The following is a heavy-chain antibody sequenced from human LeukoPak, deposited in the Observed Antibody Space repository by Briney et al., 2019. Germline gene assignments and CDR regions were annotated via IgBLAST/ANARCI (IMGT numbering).Heavy chain of an antibody. V-gene: IGHV5-51*01. D-gene: IGHD1-20*01. J-gene: IGHJ4*02. CDR1: GYSFTSYW. CDR3: ARLGTYNWEPPNY. CDR2: IYPGDSDT. Sequence: GESLKISCKGSGYSFTSYWIGWVRQMPGKGLEWMGIIYPGDSDTRYSPSFQGQVTISADKSITTAYLQWNSLKASDTAMYYCARLGTYNWEPPNYWGQGTLVTVSS.